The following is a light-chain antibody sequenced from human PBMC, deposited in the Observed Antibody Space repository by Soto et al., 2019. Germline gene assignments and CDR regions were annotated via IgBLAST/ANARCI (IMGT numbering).Light chain of an antibody. Sequence: SYELTQPSSVSVSQGKTARLTCSGDLLAKTYARWFHQRPGQAPVLLIYKDTERPSGIPERFSGSSSGSTVTLTISGAQVDDEGDYYCYSATDDHVVLFGGGTKVTVL. J-gene: IGLJ3*02. CDR2: KDT. CDR3: YSATDDHVVL. V-gene: IGLV3-27*01. CDR1: LLAKTY.